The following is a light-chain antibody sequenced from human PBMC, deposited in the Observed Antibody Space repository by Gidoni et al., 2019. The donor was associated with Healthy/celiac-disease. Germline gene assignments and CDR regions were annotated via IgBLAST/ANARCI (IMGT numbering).Light chain of an antibody. CDR1: QSVSSS. CDR3: QQYNNWRGT. Sequence: EIVMTQSPATLSVSPGEGATLSCRASQSVSSSLAWYPQKPGQAPRLLIYGASTRATGIPARFTLTISSLQSEVFAVYYGQQYNNWRGTFGPGTKVDIK. CDR2: GAS. J-gene: IGKJ3*01. V-gene: IGKV3-15*01.